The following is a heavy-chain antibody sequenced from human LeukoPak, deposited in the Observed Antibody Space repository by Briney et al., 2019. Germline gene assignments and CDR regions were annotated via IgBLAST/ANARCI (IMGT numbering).Heavy chain of an antibody. Sequence: SETLSLTCTVSGGSISSGGYYWSWIRQHPGKGLEWIGYIYYSGSTYYNPSLKSRVTISVDTPKNQFSLKLSSVTAADTAVYYCARANSSWGPTDAFDIWGQGTMVTVSS. CDR2: IYYSGST. CDR3: ARANSSWGPTDAFDI. D-gene: IGHD6-13*01. V-gene: IGHV4-31*03. CDR1: GGSISSGGYY. J-gene: IGHJ3*02.